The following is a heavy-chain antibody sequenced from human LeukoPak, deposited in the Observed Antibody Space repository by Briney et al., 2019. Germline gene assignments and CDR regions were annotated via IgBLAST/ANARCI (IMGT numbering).Heavy chain of an antibody. V-gene: IGHV3-48*03. CDR1: GFTFSSYE. Sequence: PGGSLRLSCAASGFTFSSYEMNWVRQAPGKGLEWVSYISTSGTTIYYADSVKGRFTISRDNAETSLYMEMNSLRAEDTAVYYCARSFDYWGQGTLVTVSS. J-gene: IGHJ4*02. CDR2: ISTSGTTI. CDR3: ARSFDY.